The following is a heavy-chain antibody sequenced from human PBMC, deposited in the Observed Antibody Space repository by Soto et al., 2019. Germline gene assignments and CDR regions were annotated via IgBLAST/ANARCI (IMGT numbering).Heavy chain of an antibody. CDR2: IYYSGST. V-gene: IGHV4-39*01. CDR1: GGSIGSSSYY. Sequence: SETLSLTCTVSGGSIGSSSYYWGWIRQPPGKGLEGIGSIYYSGSTYYNPSLKSRVTISVDTSKNQFSLKLSSVTAADTAVYYCASSGFRSSGYYLYYWGQGTLVTVSS. CDR3: ASSGFRSSGYYLYY. J-gene: IGHJ4*02. D-gene: IGHD3-22*01.